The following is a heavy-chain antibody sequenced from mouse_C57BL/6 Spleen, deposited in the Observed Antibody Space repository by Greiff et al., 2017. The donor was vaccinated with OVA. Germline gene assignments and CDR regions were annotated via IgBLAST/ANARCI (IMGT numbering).Heavy chain of an antibody. D-gene: IGHD2-4*01. CDR1: GYAFSSSW. CDR2: IYPGDGDT. Sequence: VQLQRSGPELVKPGASVKISCKASGYAFSSSWMNWVKQRPGKGLEWIGRIYPGDGDTNYNGKFKGKATLTADKSSSTAYMQLSSLTSEDSAVYFCARSGDYNYFDYWGQGTTLTVSS. CDR3: ARSGDYNYFDY. V-gene: IGHV1-82*01. J-gene: IGHJ2*01.